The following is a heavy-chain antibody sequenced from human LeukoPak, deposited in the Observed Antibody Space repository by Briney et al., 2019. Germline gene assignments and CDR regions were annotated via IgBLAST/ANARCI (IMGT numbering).Heavy chain of an antibody. CDR1: GFTFSTFA. J-gene: IGHJ6*03. Sequence: PGGSLRLSCAASGFTFSTFAMVWVRQAPGKGLEWVSLVSFDGTNKFYADSVKGRFTISRDNSKNTLYLQMNSLRAEDTAVYYCARDRHPFLEWDRGYYYYMDVWGKGTTVTVSS. CDR3: ARDRHPFLEWDRGYYYYMDV. D-gene: IGHD3-3*01. CDR2: VSFDGTNK. V-gene: IGHV3-30*07.